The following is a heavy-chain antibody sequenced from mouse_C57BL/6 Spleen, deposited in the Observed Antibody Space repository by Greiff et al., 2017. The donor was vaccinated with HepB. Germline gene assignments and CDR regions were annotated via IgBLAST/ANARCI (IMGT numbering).Heavy chain of an antibody. CDR1: GYSITSGYY. Sequence: EVQLQQSGPGLVKPSQSLSLTCSVTGYSITSGYYWNWIRQFPGNKLEWMGYISYDGSNNYNPSLKNRISITRDPSKNQFFLKLNSVTTEDTATYYCAREGEYFDVWGTGTTVTVSS. CDR3: AREGEYFDV. J-gene: IGHJ1*03. V-gene: IGHV3-6*01. CDR2: ISYDGSN.